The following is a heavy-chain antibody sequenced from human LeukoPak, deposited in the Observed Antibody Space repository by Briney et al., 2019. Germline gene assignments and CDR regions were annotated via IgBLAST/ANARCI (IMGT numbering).Heavy chain of an antibody. V-gene: IGHV3-30*18. CDR2: ISYDGSNK. Sequence: PGGSLRLSCAASGFTFNSYGMHWVRQAPGKGLEWVAVISYDGSNKYYADSVKGRFTISRDNSKNTLYLQMNSLRAEDTAVYYCAKVGGLGYSPGYWGQGTLVTVSS. J-gene: IGHJ4*02. D-gene: IGHD2-15*01. CDR3: AKVGGLGYSPGY. CDR1: GFTFNSYG.